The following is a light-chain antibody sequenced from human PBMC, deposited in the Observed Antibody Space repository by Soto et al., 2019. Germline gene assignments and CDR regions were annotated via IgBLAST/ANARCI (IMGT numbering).Light chain of an antibody. CDR3: CSYAGSVV. CDR1: ISDVGSYNL. J-gene: IGLJ2*01. V-gene: IGLV2-23*01. CDR2: EGS. Sequence: QSVLTQPASVSGSPGQSITISCTGTISDVGSYNLVSWYQQHPGKAPKLMIYEGSKRPSGVSNRFSGSKSGNTASLTISGPQAEDEADYYCCSYAGSVVFGGGTKLTVL.